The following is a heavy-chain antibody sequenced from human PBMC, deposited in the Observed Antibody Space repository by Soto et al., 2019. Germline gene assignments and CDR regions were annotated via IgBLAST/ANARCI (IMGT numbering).Heavy chain of an antibody. CDR1: GGSISSYY. D-gene: IGHD3-3*01. CDR3: ARDCNDLWSGYLDY. Sequence: PSETLSLTCTVSGGSISSYYWSWIRQPPGKGLEWIGYIYYSGSTNYNPSLKSRVTISVDTSKNQFSLKLSSVTAADTAVYYCARDCNDLWSGYLDYWGQGTLVTVSS. CDR2: IYYSGST. J-gene: IGHJ4*02. V-gene: IGHV4-59*01.